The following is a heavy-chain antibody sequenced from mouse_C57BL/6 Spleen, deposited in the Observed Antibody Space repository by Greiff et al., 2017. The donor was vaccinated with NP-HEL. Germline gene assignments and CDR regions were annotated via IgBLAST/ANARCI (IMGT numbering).Heavy chain of an antibody. V-gene: IGHV3-6*01. J-gene: IGHJ4*01. CDR3: AREAYDKPYYAMDY. CDR2: ISYDGSN. CDR1: GYSITSGYY. D-gene: IGHD2-3*01. Sequence: EVQLQQSGPGLVKPSQSLSLTCSVTGYSITSGYYWNWIRQFPGNKLEWMGYISYDGSNNYNPSLKNRISITRDTSKNQFFLKLNSVTTEDTATYYCAREAYDKPYYAMDYWGQGTSVTVSS.